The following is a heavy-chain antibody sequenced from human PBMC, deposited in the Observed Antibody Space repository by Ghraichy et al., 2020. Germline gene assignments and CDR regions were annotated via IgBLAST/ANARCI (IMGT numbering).Heavy chain of an antibody. D-gene: IGHD3-22*01. J-gene: IGHJ3*02. V-gene: IGHV3-53*01. Sequence: GGSLRLSCAASGFTVSSNYMSWVRQAPGKGLEWVSVIYSGGSTYYADSVKGRFTISRDNSKNTLYLQMNSLRAEDTAVYYCARAFVDSSGYSRDHAFDIWGQGTMVTVSS. CDR3: ARAFVDSSGYSRDHAFDI. CDR1: GFTVSSNY. CDR2: IYSGGST.